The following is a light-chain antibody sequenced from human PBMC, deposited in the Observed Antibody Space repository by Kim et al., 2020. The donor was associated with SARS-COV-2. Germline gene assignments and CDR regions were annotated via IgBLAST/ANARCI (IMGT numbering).Light chain of an antibody. V-gene: IGLV2-14*03. CDR2: RVS. CDR1: KTDIGVYNY. Sequence: QSALTQPASVSASPGQSITISCTGTKTDIGVYNYVSWYQQHPGKAPKLLISRVSYRPSGVSTRFSGSKSANTASLTISGLRADDEAHYFCSSYTLMATLVFGGGTKVTVL. J-gene: IGLJ1*01. CDR3: SSYTLMATLV.